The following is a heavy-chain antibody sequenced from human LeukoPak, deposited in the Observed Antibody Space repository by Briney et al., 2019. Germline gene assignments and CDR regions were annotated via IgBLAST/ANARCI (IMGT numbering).Heavy chain of an antibody. CDR2: IYYSGST. CDR3: ARERRDGYKVYFDY. Sequence: SETLSLTCTVSGGSISSYYWSWIRQPPGKGLEWIGYIYYSGSTNSNPSLKSRVTISVDTSKNQFSLRLSSVTAADTAVYYCARERRDGYKVYFDYWGQGTLVTVSS. CDR1: GGSISSYY. J-gene: IGHJ4*02. V-gene: IGHV4-59*01. D-gene: IGHD5-24*01.